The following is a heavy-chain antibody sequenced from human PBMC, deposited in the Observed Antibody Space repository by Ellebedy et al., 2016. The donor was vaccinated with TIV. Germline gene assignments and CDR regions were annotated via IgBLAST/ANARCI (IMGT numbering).Heavy chain of an antibody. Sequence: SLKISCAASGFTFDGYAMHWVRQAPGKGLEWVSGISWNSGSIGYADSVKGRFTISRDNAKNSLYLQMNSVRAEDTALYYCANLGSDDYWGQGTLVTVSS. V-gene: IGHV3-9*01. CDR2: ISWNSGSI. CDR1: GFTFDGYA. D-gene: IGHD3-10*01. CDR3: ANLGSDDY. J-gene: IGHJ4*02.